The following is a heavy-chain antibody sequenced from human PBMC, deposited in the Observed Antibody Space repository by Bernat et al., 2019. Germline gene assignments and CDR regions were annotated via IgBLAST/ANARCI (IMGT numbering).Heavy chain of an antibody. D-gene: IGHD1-26*01. J-gene: IGHJ4*02. CDR3: ARAWSSGYDY. Sequence: EVQLVESGGGLVQPGGSLRLSCAASGFTFSSYGMNWVRQAPGKGLEWVSYIGSSGSAIHYADSVKGRFTSSRDNAKNSLYLQMNSLRDEDTAVYYCARAWSSGYDYWGQGTLVTVSS. CDR1: GFTFSSYG. V-gene: IGHV3-48*02. CDR2: IGSSGSAI.